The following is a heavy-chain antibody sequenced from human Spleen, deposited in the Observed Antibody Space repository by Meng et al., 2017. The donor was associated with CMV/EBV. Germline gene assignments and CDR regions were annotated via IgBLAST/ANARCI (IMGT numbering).Heavy chain of an antibody. CDR1: YA. J-gene: IGHJ2*01. CDR2: SRGSGANT. Sequence: YAMSWVRQDPGRGLEWVTTSRGSGANTYYADSVRGRFTISRDNYKNTLFLQMNSLRAEDTAVYYCAKDSGDYYDTSGYYLFYWYFDLWGRGTLVTVSS. CDR3: AKDSGDYYDTSGYYLFYWYFDL. V-gene: IGHV3-23*01. D-gene: IGHD3-22*01.